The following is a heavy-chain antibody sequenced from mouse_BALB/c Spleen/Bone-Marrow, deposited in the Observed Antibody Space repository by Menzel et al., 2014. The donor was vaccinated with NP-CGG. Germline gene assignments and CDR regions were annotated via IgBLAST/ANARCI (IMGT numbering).Heavy chain of an antibody. CDR3: ARDGDYSYAWFAY. Sequence: DVKLQESGGGLVKPGGSLKLSCAASGFTFSDYYMYWVRQTPEKRLEWVAIISGGGSYTFYPDSVKGRFTISRDNAKNSLYLQMSSLKSEDTAMYYCARDGDYSYAWFAYWGQGTLVTVSA. D-gene: IGHD2-12*01. CDR2: ISGGGSYT. J-gene: IGHJ3*01. CDR1: GFTFSDYY. V-gene: IGHV5-4*02.